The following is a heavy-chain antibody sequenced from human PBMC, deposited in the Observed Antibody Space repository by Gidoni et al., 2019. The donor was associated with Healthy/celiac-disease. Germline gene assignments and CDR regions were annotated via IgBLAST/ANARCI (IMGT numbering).Heavy chain of an antibody. V-gene: IGHV4-59*01. CDR3: ARVSRGVVILFDY. CDR2: IYYSGST. CDR1: GGSISSYY. D-gene: IGHD3-3*01. J-gene: IGHJ4*02. Sequence: QAQLQESGPGLVKPSETLSLTCTVSGGSISSYYWSWIRQPPGKGLEWIGYIYYSGSTNYNPSLKSRVTISVDTSKNQFSLKLSSVTAADTAVYYCARVSRGVVILFDYWGQGTLVTVSS.